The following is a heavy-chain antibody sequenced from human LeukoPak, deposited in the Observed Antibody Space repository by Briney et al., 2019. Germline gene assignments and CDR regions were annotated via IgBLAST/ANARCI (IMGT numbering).Heavy chain of an antibody. CDR2: VYYTGTT. V-gene: IGHV4-59*01. Sequence: PSETLSLTRTVCGGSIMSYHRSWFRQAPGLGLEWIGYVYYTGTTNRNPSLKSRVTLSVDTSKSQFSLKLTSVTAADTAVYYCAKLRRLGELFPDYWGQGALVIVSS. CDR3: AKLRRLGELFPDY. J-gene: IGHJ4*02. CDR1: GGSIMSYH. D-gene: IGHD3-10*01.